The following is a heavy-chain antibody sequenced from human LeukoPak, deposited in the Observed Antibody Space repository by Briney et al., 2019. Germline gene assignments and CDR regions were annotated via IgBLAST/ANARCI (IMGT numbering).Heavy chain of an antibody. CDR3: ARLGRGDILTGYYFSAGFKKVYYFDY. CDR1: GGSFSGYY. Sequence: SETLSLTCAVYGGSFSGYYWSWIRQPPGKGLEWIGEINHSGSTNYIPSLKSRVTISVDTSKNQFSLKLSSVTAADTAVYYCARLGRGDILTGYYFSAGFKKVYYFDYWGQGTLVTVSS. V-gene: IGHV4-34*01. J-gene: IGHJ4*02. D-gene: IGHD3-9*01. CDR2: INHSGST.